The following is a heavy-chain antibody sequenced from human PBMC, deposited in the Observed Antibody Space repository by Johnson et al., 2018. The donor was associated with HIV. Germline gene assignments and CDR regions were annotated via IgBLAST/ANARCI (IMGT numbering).Heavy chain of an antibody. D-gene: IGHD2-15*01. V-gene: IGHV3-30-3*01. CDR1: GFTVSSNY. J-gene: IGHJ3*02. CDR3: ASGRVGGNDAFDI. Sequence: QVQLVESGGGLIQPGGSLRLSCAASGFTVSSNYMSWVRQAPGKGLEWVAVISYDGSNKYYADSVKGRFTISRDNSKNTLYLQMNSLRAEDTAVYYCASGRVGGNDAFDIWGQGTMVTVSS. CDR2: ISYDGSNK.